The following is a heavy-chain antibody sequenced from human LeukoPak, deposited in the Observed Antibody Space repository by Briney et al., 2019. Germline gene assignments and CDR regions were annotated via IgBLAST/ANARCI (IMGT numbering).Heavy chain of an antibody. D-gene: IGHD3-10*01. CDR1: GFTFRTYA. CDR2: ISGSGGGT. CDR3: AKGSYSGDSSSTGDDY. Sequence: GGSLRLSCAASGFTFRTYAMSWARLAPGKGLEWVSTISGSGGGTWYPDSVKGRFTISRDNSKNTLWLHMTSLRAEDTAIYYCAKGSYSGDSSSTGDDYWGQRTLVTVSS. J-gene: IGHJ4*02. V-gene: IGHV3-23*01.